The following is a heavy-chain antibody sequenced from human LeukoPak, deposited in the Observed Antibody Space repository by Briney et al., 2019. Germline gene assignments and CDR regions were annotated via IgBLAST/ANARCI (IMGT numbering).Heavy chain of an antibody. D-gene: IGHD2-21*01. CDR3: AKAPVTSCRGAFCYPFDY. V-gene: IGHV3-23*01. J-gene: IGHJ4*01. CDR1: GLSLNSYA. CDR2: SSSSDDGK. Sequence: GGSLRLSCTASGLSLNSYAISWVRQVPGKGLEWVSASSSSDDGKWYADSVRGRITISRDTSKNTVYLQMNSLRVEDAGVYYCAKAPVTSCRGAFCYPFDYWGHGTLVTVSS.